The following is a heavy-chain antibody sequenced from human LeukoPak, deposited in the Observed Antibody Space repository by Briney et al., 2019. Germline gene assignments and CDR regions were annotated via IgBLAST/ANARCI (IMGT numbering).Heavy chain of an antibody. D-gene: IGHD1-26*01. V-gene: IGHV3-23*01. CDR3: AKDSNSGTYFDY. CDR1: GFTFSSYA. Sequence: GGSLRLSCAASGFTFSSYAMTWVRQAPGKGLEWVSAISGSGGSTYYADSVKGRFTISRDNSKNTLYLQMNSLRAEDTAVYYCAKDSNSGTYFDYWGQGTLVTVSS. J-gene: IGHJ4*02. CDR2: ISGSGGST.